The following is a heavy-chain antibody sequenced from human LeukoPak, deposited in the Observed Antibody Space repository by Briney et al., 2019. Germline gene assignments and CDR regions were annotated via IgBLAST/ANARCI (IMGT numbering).Heavy chain of an antibody. V-gene: IGHV3-23*02. CDR1: GFTFSSHA. CDR2: ISGNGAGT. J-gene: IGHJ4*02. Sequence: GGSLRLSCTPSGFTFSSHAMSWVRQAPGKGLEWVSGISGNGAGTYYGDSVKGRFTISRDNSKNTLYLQMNSLRAEDTAVYYCAKVSWESTNPDFDCWGQGTLVTVSS. CDR3: AKVSWESTNPDFDC. D-gene: IGHD5-12*01.